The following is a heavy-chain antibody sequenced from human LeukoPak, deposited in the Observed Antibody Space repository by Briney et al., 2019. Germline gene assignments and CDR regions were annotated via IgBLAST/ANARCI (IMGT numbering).Heavy chain of an antibody. Sequence: GGSLRLSCTPAGFTFENYAMHWVRQAPGKGLEWVSGVSVSGGSTYYADSVKGRFTISRDNSKNTLYLQMNSLRAEDTAVYYCAKDLDIVATITGNWGQGTLVTVSS. D-gene: IGHD5-12*01. CDR1: GFTFENYA. V-gene: IGHV3-23*01. CDR2: VSVSGGST. CDR3: AKDLDIVATITGN. J-gene: IGHJ4*02.